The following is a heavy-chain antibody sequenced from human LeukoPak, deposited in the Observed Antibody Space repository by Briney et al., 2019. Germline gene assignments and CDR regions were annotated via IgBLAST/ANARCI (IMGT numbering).Heavy chain of an antibody. CDR2: IYHSGST. V-gene: IGHV4-59*12. CDR1: SVSIRNYY. Sequence: TSETLSLTCTVSSVSIRNYYWSWIRQPPGKGLEWIGYIYHSGSTYYNPSLKSRVTISVDRSKNQFSLKLSSVTAADTAVYYCASSPSSWFGYWGQGTLVTVSS. CDR3: ASSPSSWFGY. J-gene: IGHJ5*01.